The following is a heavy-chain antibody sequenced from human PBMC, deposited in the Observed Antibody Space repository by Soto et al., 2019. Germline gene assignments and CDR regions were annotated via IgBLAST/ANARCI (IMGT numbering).Heavy chain of an antibody. CDR2: NNHSGST. Sequence: SETLSLTCAVYGGSFSGYYWSWIRQPPGKGLEWIGENNHSGSTNYNPSLKSRVTISVDTSKNQFSLKLSSVTAADTAVDYCERRRGRSVRYCSSTRCPPFNWFDPRAQGTLVTVSS. CDR1: GGSFSGYY. D-gene: IGHD2-2*01. V-gene: IGHV4-34*01. J-gene: IGHJ5*02. CDR3: ERRRGRSVRYCSSTRCPPFNWFDP.